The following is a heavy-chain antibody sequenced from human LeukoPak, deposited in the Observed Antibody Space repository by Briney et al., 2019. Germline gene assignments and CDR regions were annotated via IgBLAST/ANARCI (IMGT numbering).Heavy chain of an antibody. CDR2: IYYSGST. CDR3: ARVYESWFDP. CDR1: GGSISSYY. D-gene: IGHD3-16*01. V-gene: IGHV4-59*01. Sequence: KSSETLSLTCTVSGGSISSYYWSWIRQPPGKGLEWIGYIYYSGSTNYNPSLKSRVTISVDTSKNQFSLKLSSVTAADTAVYYCARVYESWFDPWGQGTLVTVSS. J-gene: IGHJ5*02.